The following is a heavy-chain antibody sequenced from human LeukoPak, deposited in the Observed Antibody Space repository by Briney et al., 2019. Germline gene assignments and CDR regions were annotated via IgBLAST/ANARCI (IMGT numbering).Heavy chain of an antibody. V-gene: IGHV1-24*01. J-gene: IGHJ6*03. D-gene: IGHD3-10*01. Sequence: GASVKVSCKVSGYTLTELSMHWVRQAPGKGLEWMGGFDPEDGETIYAQKFQGRVTMTEDTSTDTAYMELSSLRSEDTAVYYCATDGNGWGYYGSGRGYMDVWGKGTTVTISS. CDR1: GYTLTELS. CDR3: ATDGNGWGYYGSGRGYMDV. CDR2: FDPEDGET.